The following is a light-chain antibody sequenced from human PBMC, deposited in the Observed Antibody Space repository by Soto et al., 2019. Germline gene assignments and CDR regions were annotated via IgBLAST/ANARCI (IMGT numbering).Light chain of an antibody. CDR3: KQYNNWPPIT. Sequence: EIVLTQSPGTLSLSPGERATLSCRASQSVSSSYLAWYQQKPGQAPRLLIYGASTRATGIPARFSGSGSGTEFTLSLSSLQSEDSAVYYCKQYNNWPPITFGQGTRLES. CDR1: QSVSSSY. CDR2: GAS. V-gene: IGKV3D-15*01. J-gene: IGKJ5*01.